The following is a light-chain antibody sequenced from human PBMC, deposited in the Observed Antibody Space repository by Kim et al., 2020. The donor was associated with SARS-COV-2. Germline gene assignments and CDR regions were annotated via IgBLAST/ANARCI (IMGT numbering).Light chain of an antibody. CDR1: TGAVTSGYL. CDR3: LLFYGGAQVV. CDR2: STS. Sequence: GGTVTLTCASSTGAVTSGYLPNWFQQKPGQAPRALIYSTSYRHSWTPARFSGSLLGGKAALTLSGVQPEDEAEYYCLLFYGGAQVVFGGGTQLTVL. V-gene: IGLV7-43*01. J-gene: IGLJ2*01.